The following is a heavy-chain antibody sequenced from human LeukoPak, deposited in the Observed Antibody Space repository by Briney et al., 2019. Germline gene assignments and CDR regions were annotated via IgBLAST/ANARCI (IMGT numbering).Heavy chain of an antibody. CDR3: TGIVVVPAATVDY. Sequence: GGTLRLSCAASGFTFSNAWMIWVRQAPGKGLEGGGRIKSKTDGCTTDYAAPVKGSCTISRDDSKNTLYLQVNSLKTEDTAMYYCTGIVVVPAATVDYWGQGTLVTVSS. J-gene: IGHJ4*02. D-gene: IGHD2-2*01. V-gene: IGHV3-15*01. CDR1: GFTFSNAW. CDR2: IKSKTDGCTT.